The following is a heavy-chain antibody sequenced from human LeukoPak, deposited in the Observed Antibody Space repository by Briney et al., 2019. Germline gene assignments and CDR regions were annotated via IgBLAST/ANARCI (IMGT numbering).Heavy chain of an antibody. CDR3: ARGGPTFGLNP. CDR1: GYTFTSYG. J-gene: IGHJ5*02. V-gene: IGHV1-18*01. Sequence: ASVKVSCKASGYTFTSYGINWVRQAPGQGLEWMGWINPHNGNTDYSQKFQGRVTLTTDTSTGTVYMELRSLRSDDTAVYYCARGGPTFGLNPWGQGTLVTVSS. CDR2: INPHNGNT. D-gene: IGHD3-3*01.